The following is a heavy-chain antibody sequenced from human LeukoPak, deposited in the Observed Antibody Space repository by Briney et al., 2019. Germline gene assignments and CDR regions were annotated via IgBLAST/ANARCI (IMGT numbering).Heavy chain of an antibody. J-gene: IGHJ4*02. CDR2: ISYDGSNK. Sequence: GGSLRLSCAASGFTFSSYGMHWVRQAPGKGLEWVAVISYDGSNKYYADSVKGRFTISRDNSKNTLYLQMNSLRAEDTAVYYCAKVGSSGWYSGFDYWGQGTLVTVSS. CDR1: GFTFSSYG. CDR3: AKVGSSGWYSGFDY. V-gene: IGHV3-30*18. D-gene: IGHD6-19*01.